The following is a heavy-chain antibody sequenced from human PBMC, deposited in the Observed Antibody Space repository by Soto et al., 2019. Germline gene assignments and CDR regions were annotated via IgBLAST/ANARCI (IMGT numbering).Heavy chain of an antibody. J-gene: IGHJ6*02. CDR3: ARPRNYYYGMDV. Sequence: SVKVSCKASGGTFSSYAISWVRQAPGQGLEWMGGIIPIFGTANYAQKFQGRVTITADESTSTAYMELSSLRSEDTAVYYCARPRNYYYGMDVWGQGTTVTVS. V-gene: IGHV1-69*13. CDR1: GGTFSSYA. CDR2: IIPIFGTA.